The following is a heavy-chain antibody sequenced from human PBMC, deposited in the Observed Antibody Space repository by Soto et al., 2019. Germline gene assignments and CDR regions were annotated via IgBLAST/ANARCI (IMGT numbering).Heavy chain of an antibody. J-gene: IGHJ4*02. CDR2: IYYSGST. CDR1: GGSISSSSYY. D-gene: IGHD6-13*01. Sequence: SETLSLTCTVSGGSISSSSYYWGWIRQPPGKGLEWIGSIYYSGSTYYNPSLKSRVTISVDTSKNQFSLKLSSVTAADTAVYYCARGRSVAGSSWKTRKYYFDYWGQGTLVTVSS. V-gene: IGHV4-39*07. CDR3: ARGRSVAGSSWKTRKYYFDY.